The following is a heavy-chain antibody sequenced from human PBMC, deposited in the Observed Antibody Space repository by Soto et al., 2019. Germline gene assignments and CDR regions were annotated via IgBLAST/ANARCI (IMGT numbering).Heavy chain of an antibody. Sequence: TLSLTCTVSGGSISSGDYYWSWIRQPPGKGLEWIGYIYYSGSTYYNPSLKSRVTISVDTSKNQFSLKLSSVTAADTAVYYCGRAGAGPIYYYYGMDVWGQGTTVTVSS. D-gene: IGHD1-1*01. J-gene: IGHJ6*02. CDR2: IYYSGST. CDR1: GGSISSGDYY. V-gene: IGHV4-30-4*01. CDR3: GRAGAGPIYYYYGMDV.